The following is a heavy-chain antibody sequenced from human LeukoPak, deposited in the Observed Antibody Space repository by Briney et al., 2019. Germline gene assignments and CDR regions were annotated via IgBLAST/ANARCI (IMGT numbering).Heavy chain of an antibody. CDR3: ARSEEYYYDSSGYYYV. J-gene: IGHJ4*02. V-gene: IGHV1-2*02. CDR1: GYTFTSYD. D-gene: IGHD3-22*01. CDR2: MNPNSGGT. Sequence: GASVKVSCKASGYTFTSYDINWVRQATGQGLEWMGWMNPNSGGTNYAQKFQGRVTMTRDTSISTAYMELSRLRSDDTAVYYCARSEEYYYDSSGYYYVWGQGTLVTVSS.